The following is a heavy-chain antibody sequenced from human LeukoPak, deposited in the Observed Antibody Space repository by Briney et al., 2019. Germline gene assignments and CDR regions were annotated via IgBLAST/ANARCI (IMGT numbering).Heavy chain of an antibody. Sequence: SETLSLTCAVYGGSFSGYYWSWIRQPPGKGLEWIGEINHSGSTNYNPSLKSRVTISVDTSKNQFSLKLSSVTAADTAVYYCARRSPRYFDRRMVKDAFDIWGQGTMVTVSS. CDR1: GGSFSGYY. J-gene: IGHJ3*02. V-gene: IGHV4-34*01. CDR3: ARRSPRYFDRRMVKDAFDI. CDR2: INHSGST. D-gene: IGHD3-9*01.